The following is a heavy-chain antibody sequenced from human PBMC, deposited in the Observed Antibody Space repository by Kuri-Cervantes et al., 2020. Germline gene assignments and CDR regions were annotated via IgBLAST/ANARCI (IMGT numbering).Heavy chain of an antibody. V-gene: IGHV3-30-3*01. J-gene: IGHJ6*02. Sequence: GESLKISCAASGFTFSSYAMHWVRQAPGKGLEWVAVISYDGSNKYYADSVKGRFTISRDNAKNSLYLQMNSQRAEDTAVYYCASPSSDGDYYYYDGMDVWGQGTTVTVSS. D-gene: IGHD4-17*01. CDR3: ASPSSDGDYYYYDGMDV. CDR2: ISYDGSNK. CDR1: GFTFSSYA.